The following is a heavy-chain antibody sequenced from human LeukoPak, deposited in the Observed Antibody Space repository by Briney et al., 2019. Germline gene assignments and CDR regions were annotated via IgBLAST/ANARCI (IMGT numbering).Heavy chain of an antibody. CDR3: ARVRGITMVRGVTPSVYFDY. D-gene: IGHD3-10*01. CDR1: GGSISISSYY. Sequence: NPSETLSLTCTVSGGSISISSYYWSWIRQPPGKGLEWIGYIYYSGSTNYNPSLKSRVTISVDTSKNQFSLKLSSVTAADTAVYYCARVRGITMVRGVTPSVYFDYWGQGTLVTVSS. CDR2: IYYSGST. J-gene: IGHJ4*02. V-gene: IGHV4-61*01.